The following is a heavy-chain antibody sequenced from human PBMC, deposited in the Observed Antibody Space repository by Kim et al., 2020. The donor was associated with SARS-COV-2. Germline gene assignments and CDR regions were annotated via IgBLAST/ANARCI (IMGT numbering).Heavy chain of an antibody. V-gene: IGHV3-74*01. D-gene: IGHD6-19*01. CDR3: ARRQFTSGWYYFDY. J-gene: IGHJ4*02. Sequence: YGAPVKGRFTISRDNAKNTLYLQMNSLRAEDTAVYYCARRQFTSGWYYFDYWGQGTLVTVSS.